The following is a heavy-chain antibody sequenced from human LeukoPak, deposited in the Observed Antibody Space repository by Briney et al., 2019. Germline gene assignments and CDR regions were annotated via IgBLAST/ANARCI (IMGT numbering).Heavy chain of an antibody. CDR2: ISYDGSKT. CDR3: ADGWSCGLWSGYSYPFDH. CDR1: GFTFSSYA. D-gene: IGHD3-3*01. Sequence: GGSLRLSCAASGFTFSSYAMHWVRQAPGKGLEWGAAISYDGSKTYYADSVKGRVTISRDNSKNTLFLEMNSLRANDTAVYYCADGWSCGLWSGYSYPFDHWGQRTLVTVSS. V-gene: IGHV3-30*04. J-gene: IGHJ4*02.